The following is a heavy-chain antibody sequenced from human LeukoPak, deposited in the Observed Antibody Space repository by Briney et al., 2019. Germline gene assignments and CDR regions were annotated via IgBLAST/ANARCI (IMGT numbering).Heavy chain of an antibody. CDR1: GFTFSSYS. V-gene: IGHV3-48*04. Sequence: GGSLRLSCAASGFTFSSYSMNWVRQAPGKGLEWVSYISSSSSTIYYADSVKGRFTISRDNAKNSLYLQMNSLRAEDTALYYCAKDSSGWYGGMDVWGQGTTVTVSS. CDR2: ISSSSSTI. J-gene: IGHJ6*02. D-gene: IGHD6-19*01. CDR3: AKDSSGWYGGMDV.